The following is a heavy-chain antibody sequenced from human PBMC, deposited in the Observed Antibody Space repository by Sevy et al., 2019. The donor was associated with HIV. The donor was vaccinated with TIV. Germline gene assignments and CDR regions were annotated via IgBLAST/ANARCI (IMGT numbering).Heavy chain of an antibody. J-gene: IGHJ4*02. CDR3: ARDSGCSSTSCYGDFFAY. V-gene: IGHV4-31*03. D-gene: IGHD2-2*01. CDR1: GGSISSGGYY. Sequence: SETLSLTCTVSGGSISSGGYYWNWMRQHSGKGLEWIEYVSFSGSTYYNPSIKSRVTISFDTSTNQFSLKLRSLTAADTAVYYCARDSGCSSTSCYGDFFAYWGQGTLVTVSS. CDR2: VSFSGST.